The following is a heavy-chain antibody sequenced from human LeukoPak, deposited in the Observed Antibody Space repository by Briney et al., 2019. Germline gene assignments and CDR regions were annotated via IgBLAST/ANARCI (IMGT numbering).Heavy chain of an antibody. V-gene: IGHV3-21*01. CDR1: GFTFSSYS. J-gene: IGHJ3*02. CDR3: ARDPGTTQTLHDAFDI. CDR2: ISSSSSGSYT. D-gene: IGHD1-7*01. Sequence: GGSLRLSCAAFGFTFSSYSMNWVRQAPGKGLEWVSSISSSSSGSYTYYADSLKGRFTISRDNARNSLYLQMNSLRAEDTAVYYCARDPGTTQTLHDAFDIWGQGTMVTVSS.